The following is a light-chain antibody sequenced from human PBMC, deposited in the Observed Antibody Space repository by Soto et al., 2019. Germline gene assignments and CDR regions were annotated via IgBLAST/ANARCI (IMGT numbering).Light chain of an antibody. J-gene: IGLJ2*01. CDR1: SGYSNYK. V-gene: IGLV9-49*01. CDR3: GADHGSGSNFVSVV. CDR2: VGTGGIVG. Sequence: QSVLTQSPSASASLGASVTLTCTLSSGYSNYKVDWYQQRPGKGPRFVMRVGTGGIVGSKGDGIPDRFSVLGSGLNRYLTIKNIQEEDESDYHCGADHGSGSNFVSVVFGGGTKLTVL.